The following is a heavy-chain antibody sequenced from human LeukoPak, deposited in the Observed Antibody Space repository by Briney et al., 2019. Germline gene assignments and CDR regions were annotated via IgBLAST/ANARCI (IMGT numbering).Heavy chain of an antibody. Sequence: TFSSYAMSWVRQPPGKGLEWIGTINYNGNTYYNPSLKSRVTISVDTSKNQFSLRLSSVTAADTAFYYCARHGNIVVVVAARGFDPWGQGTLVTVSS. CDR1: TFSSYA. CDR3: ARHGNIVVVVAARGFDP. CDR2: INYNGNT. J-gene: IGHJ5*02. V-gene: IGHV4-39*01. D-gene: IGHD2-15*01.